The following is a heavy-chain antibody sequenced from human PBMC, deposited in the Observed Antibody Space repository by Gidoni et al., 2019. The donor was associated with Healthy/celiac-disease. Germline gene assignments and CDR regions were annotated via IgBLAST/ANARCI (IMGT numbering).Heavy chain of an antibody. V-gene: IGHV4-59*01. Sequence: QVQLQESGPGLDKPSETLSLTCTVSGGSITPYYWSWIRQPPGKGLGWIGYIYYSGSTNYNPSLKSRVTISLDTSKNQFSLKLSSVTAADTAVYYCARVNYTYFDYWGQGTLVTVSS. CDR3: ARVNYTYFDY. CDR1: GGSITPYY. CDR2: IYYSGST. J-gene: IGHJ4*02. D-gene: IGHD1-7*01.